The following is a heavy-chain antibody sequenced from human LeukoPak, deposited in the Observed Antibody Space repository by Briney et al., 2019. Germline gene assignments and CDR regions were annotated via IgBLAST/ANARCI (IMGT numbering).Heavy chain of an antibody. Sequence: SETLSLTCSVSGASITSGAYYWAWLRQPPGRGLEWIGSVYYSGAINYNPSLKGRVSISRDMSKNQFSLNLNSVNATDTAVYYCARRDYAAWFDPWGQGTLVTVSS. J-gene: IGHJ5*02. CDR2: VYYSGAI. V-gene: IGHV4-39*07. D-gene: IGHD4/OR15-4a*01. CDR3: ARRDYAAWFDP. CDR1: GASITSGAYY.